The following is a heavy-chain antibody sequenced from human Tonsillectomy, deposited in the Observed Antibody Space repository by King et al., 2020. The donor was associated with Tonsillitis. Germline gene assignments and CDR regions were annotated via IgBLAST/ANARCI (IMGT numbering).Heavy chain of an antibody. J-gene: IGHJ6*02. V-gene: IGHV1-58*02. D-gene: IGHD6-13*01. CDR2: IVVGSGNT. CDR3: AAHPYGSSCSRLYYYGMDV. CDR1: GFTFSNSA. Sequence: QLVESGPEVKKPGTSVKVSCKASGFTFSNSAMQWVRQARGQRLEWIGWIVVGSGNTNYAQKFQERVTITRDMSTSTTYMDLSSLRAEDTALYYCAAHPYGSSCSRLYYYGMDVWGQGTTVTVSS.